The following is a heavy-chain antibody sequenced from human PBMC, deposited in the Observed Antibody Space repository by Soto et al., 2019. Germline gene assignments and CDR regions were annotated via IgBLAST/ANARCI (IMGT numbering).Heavy chain of an antibody. V-gene: IGHV4-59*01. J-gene: IGHJ4*02. CDR1: GGSISSYY. D-gene: IGHD5-18*01. Sequence: SSETLSLTCTASGGSISSYYWSWMRQPPGKGLEWIGYIYYSRSTNYNPSLKSRVTISVDTSKNQFSLKLSSVTAADTAVYYCARAGYSYGYYYFDYWGQGTLVTVPS. CDR3: ARAGYSYGYYYFDY. CDR2: IYYSRST.